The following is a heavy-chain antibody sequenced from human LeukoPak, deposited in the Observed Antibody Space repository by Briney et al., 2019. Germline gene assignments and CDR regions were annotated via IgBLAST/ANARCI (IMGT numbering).Heavy chain of an antibody. CDR1: GGSMSNYY. D-gene: IGHD5-18*01. CDR2: IYTSGST. CDR3: ARGSGYSYGYPLDY. Sequence: SDTLSLTCNLSGGSMSNYYWSWIRHPAGEGLEWLGRIYTSGSTNYNPSLKGRVTMSEDTSKKQFTLNLSSVTAADTAEYYCARGSGYSYGYPLDYWGQGTLVTVSS. J-gene: IGHJ4*02. V-gene: IGHV4-4*07.